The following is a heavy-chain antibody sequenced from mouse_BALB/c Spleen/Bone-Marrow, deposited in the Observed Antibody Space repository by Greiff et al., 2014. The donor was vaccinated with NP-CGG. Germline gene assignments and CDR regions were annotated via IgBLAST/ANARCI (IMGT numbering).Heavy chain of an antibody. CDR3: ARDYAGYCDF. J-gene: IGHJ2*01. CDR2: IRNKANGYTT. V-gene: IGHV7-3*02. CDR1: GFTFTDYF. Sequence: EVQLVESGGGLVQPGGSLRLSCTTSGFTFTDYFMTWVRQPPGKALEWLGFIRNKANGYTTEYNPSVKGRFTISRDTSQGILYLQMNTLRAEDSAIYFCARDYAGYCDFWGQGTTLTVSS.